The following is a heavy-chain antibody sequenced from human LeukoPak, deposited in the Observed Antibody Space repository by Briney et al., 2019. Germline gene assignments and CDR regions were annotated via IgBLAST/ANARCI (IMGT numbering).Heavy chain of an antibody. CDR2: ISGSGGST. CDR1: GFTFSSYA. D-gene: IGHD2-2*01. Sequence: GGSLRLSCAASGFTFSSYAMSWVRQAPGKGLEWVSAISGSGGSTYYADSVKGRFTISRDNSKNTLNLQMNSLRAEDTAVYYCAKDSISYCSSTSCYPWGQGTLVTVSS. CDR3: AKDSISYCSSTSCYP. V-gene: IGHV3-23*01. J-gene: IGHJ5*02.